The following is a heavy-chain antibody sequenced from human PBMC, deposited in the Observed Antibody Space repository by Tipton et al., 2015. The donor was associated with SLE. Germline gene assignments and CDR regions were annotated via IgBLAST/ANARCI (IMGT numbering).Heavy chain of an antibody. CDR3: AVHTYDFWSGYYKPFDY. V-gene: IGHV4-4*08. CDR2: IYTSGST. D-gene: IGHD3-3*01. J-gene: IGHJ4*02. CDR1: GGSISSHY. Sequence: TLSLTCTVSGGSISSHYWSWIRQPPGKGLEWIGYIYTSGSTYYNPSLKSRGTISVDTSKNQFSLKLSSVTAADTAVYYCAVHTYDFWSGYYKPFDYWGQGTLVTVSS.